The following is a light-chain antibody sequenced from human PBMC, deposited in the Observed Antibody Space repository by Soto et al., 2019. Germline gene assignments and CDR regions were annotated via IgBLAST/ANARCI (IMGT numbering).Light chain of an antibody. CDR2: DAS. J-gene: IGKJ4*01. CDR3: QQRSFYVT. CDR1: QSVSSSY. Sequence: EIVLTQSPGTLSLSPGERATLSCRASQSVSSSYLAWYQRKPGQAPRLLIYDASNRATGIPARFSGSGSGTAFTLTISSLEPEDSAVYYCQQRSFYVTFGGGTKVDIK. V-gene: IGKV3D-20*02.